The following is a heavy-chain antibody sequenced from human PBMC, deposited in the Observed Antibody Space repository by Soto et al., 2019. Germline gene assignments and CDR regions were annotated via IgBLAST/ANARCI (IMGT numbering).Heavy chain of an antibody. Sequence: GGSLRLSCAASGFTFSSYGMHWVRQAPGKGLEWVAVISYDGSNKYYADSVKGRFTISRDNSKNTLYLQMNSLRAEDTAVYYCAKDRGSGITIFGVVILNYGMDVWGQGTTVTVSS. CDR2: ISYDGSNK. J-gene: IGHJ6*02. CDR1: GFTFSSYG. V-gene: IGHV3-30*18. CDR3: AKDRGSGITIFGVVILNYGMDV. D-gene: IGHD3-3*01.